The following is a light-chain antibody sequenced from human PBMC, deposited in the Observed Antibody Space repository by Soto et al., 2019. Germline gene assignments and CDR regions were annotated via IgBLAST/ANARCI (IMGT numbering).Light chain of an antibody. CDR2: DVS. CDR1: STDINDYKY. V-gene: IGLV2-14*03. CDR3: SSYTGSSSLV. J-gene: IGLJ1*01. Sequence: QSALAQPASVSGSPGQSITISCTGTSTDINDYKYVSWYQQHPGKAPKVIIYDVSNRPSGVSHRFSGSESANTASLTISGLRAEDEADYYCSSYTGSSSLVFGPGLQVTVL.